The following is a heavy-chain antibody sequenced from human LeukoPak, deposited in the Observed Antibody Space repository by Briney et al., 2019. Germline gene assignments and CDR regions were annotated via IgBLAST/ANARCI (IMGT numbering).Heavy chain of an antibody. CDR3: ARQGLRVGDV. Sequence: SETLSLTCTVSGGSISSSSYYWGWIRQPPGKGLEWIGSIHYSGSTYYNPSLKSRVTITVDTSKNQFSLKLSSVTAADTAVYYCARQGLRVGDVWGQGTTVTVSS. V-gene: IGHV4-39*01. CDR1: GGSISSSSYY. D-gene: IGHD3-10*01. CDR2: IHYSGST. J-gene: IGHJ6*02.